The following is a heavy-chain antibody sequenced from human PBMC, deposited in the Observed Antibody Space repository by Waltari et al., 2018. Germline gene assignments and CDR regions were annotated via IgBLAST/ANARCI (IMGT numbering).Heavy chain of an antibody. CDR3: TRDPGYCTGGVCYTSFDY. Sequence: EVQLVESGGGLVQPGGSLRPSCEASGFPFPNYWLTWVRLAPGKGLEWVANINPGGSEQYYVDSVNGRFTISRDNAKNSLYLQMNSLRAEDTAVYYCTRDPGYCTGGVCYTSFDYWAQGSLVTVSS. D-gene: IGHD2-8*02. CDR2: INPGGSEQ. V-gene: IGHV3-7*01. J-gene: IGHJ4*02. CDR1: GFPFPNYW.